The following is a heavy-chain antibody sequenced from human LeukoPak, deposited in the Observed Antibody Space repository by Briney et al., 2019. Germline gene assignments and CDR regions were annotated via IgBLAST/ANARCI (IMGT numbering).Heavy chain of an antibody. D-gene: IGHD6-13*01. V-gene: IGHV4-61*02. CDR3: ARGIADPYSFDS. CDR2: IYSTGST. J-gene: IGHJ4*02. CDR1: GGSISSTSYY. Sequence: PSETLSLTCTVSGGSISSTSYYWSWLRQPAGKGLEWIGRIYSTGSTNYSPSLKSRVTMSVDKSKNQFSLNLSSVTAADTAVYYCARGIADPYSFDSWGQGTLVTVSS.